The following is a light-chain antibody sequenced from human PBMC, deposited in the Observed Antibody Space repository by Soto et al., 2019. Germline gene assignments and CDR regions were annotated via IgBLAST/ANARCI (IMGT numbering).Light chain of an antibody. CDR2: GAS. V-gene: IGKV3D-15*01. CDR3: MQSTQLPPT. Sequence: EIGCTQSPPILSFYPLEVATLSCRASQGIGDTLAWYQHKPGQTPRLLIYGASTRATGIPDRFSGSGSGTDFTLEISRVETDDVGIYYCMQSTQLPPTFGQGTRLEI. J-gene: IGKJ5*01. CDR1: QGIGDT.